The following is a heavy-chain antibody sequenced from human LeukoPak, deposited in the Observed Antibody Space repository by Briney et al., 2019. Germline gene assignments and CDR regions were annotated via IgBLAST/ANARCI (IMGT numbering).Heavy chain of an antibody. CDR1: GYTFTGYY. D-gene: IGHD3-10*01. V-gene: IGHV1-2*06. CDR2: INHNSGGT. J-gene: IGHJ4*02. Sequence: ASVKVSCKASGYTFTGYYMHWVRQAPGQGLEWMGRINHNSGGTNYAQKFQGRITMTRDTSISTAYMELSRLRSDDTAVYYCARYGSGSYGHYYFDYWGQGTLVTVSS. CDR3: ARYGSGSYGHYYFDY.